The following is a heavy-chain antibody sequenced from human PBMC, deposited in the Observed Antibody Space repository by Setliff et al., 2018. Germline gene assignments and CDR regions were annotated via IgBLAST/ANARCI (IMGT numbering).Heavy chain of an antibody. Sequence: ASVKVSCKASGYTFTSYGISWVRQAPGQGLEWMGRISAYNGNTNYAQKFQGRVTMTRDTSTSTVYMELSSLRSEDTAVYYCARSGVGSGLLWFEKDWFDPWGQGTLVTVSS. J-gene: IGHJ5*02. CDR1: GYTFTSYG. D-gene: IGHD3-10*01. CDR3: ARSGVGSGLLWFEKDWFDP. V-gene: IGHV1-18*01. CDR2: ISAYNGNT.